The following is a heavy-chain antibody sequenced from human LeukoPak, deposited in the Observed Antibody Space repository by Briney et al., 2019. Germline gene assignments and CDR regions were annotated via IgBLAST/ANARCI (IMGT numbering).Heavy chain of an antibody. CDR1: GGSISSSSYY. D-gene: IGHD6-6*01. CDR2: IYYSGST. J-gene: IGHJ4*02. CDR3: ARESNIAAPSDDY. Sequence: SGTLSLTCTASGGSISSSSYYWGWIRQPPGKGLEWIGSIYYSGSTYYNPSLKSRVTISVDTSKNQFSLKLSSVTAADTAVYYCARESNIAAPSDDYWGQGTLVTVSS. V-gene: IGHV4-39*07.